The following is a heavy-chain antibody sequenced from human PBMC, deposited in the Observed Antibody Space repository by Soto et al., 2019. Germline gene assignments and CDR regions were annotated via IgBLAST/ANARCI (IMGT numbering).Heavy chain of an antibody. J-gene: IGHJ5*02. V-gene: IGHV1-2*02. CDR2: INPNSGGT. Sequence: AAVKGSCGDSGCTSRGYYMDWVGQARGQGLEGMGWINPNSGGTNYAQKFQGRVTMTRDTSISTAYMELSRLRSDATDVYYCARDRETSNCFDPWGQVTLVPVS. CDR3: ARDRETSNCFDP. D-gene: IGHD1-7*01. CDR1: GCTSRGYY.